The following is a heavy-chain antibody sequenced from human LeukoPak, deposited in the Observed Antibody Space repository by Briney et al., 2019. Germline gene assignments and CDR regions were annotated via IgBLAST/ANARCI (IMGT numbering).Heavy chain of an antibody. CDR2: INHSGST. V-gene: IGHV4-34*01. CDR1: GGSFSGYY. J-gene: IGHJ4*02. Sequence: SETLSLTCAVYGGSFSGYYWSWIRQPPGKWLEWIGEINHSGSTNYNPSLKSRVTISVDTSKNQFSLKLSSVTAADTAVYYCARARWVYGSGSYSLDYWGQGTLVTVSS. CDR3: ARARWVYGSGSYSLDY. D-gene: IGHD3-10*01.